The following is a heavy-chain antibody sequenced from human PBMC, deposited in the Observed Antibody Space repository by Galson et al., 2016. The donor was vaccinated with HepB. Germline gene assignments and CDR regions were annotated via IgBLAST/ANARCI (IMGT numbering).Heavy chain of an antibody. CDR3: ARPLKVATTYYYYTVDV. D-gene: IGHD1-1*01. V-gene: IGHV1-2*02. CDR1: GYTFTDYY. J-gene: IGHJ6*04. Sequence: SVKVSCKASGYTFTDYYIHWVRQAPGQGLEWMGWINPKSGGTNYALRFQGRVTMTGDTSISTAYMELSRLISDDTAVYYCARPLKVATTYYYYTVDVWGRGTTVTVAS. CDR2: INPKSGGT.